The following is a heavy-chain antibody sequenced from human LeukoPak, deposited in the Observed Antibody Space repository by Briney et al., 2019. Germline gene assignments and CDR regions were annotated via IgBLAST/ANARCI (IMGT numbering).Heavy chain of an antibody. CDR3: ARDVLGGHMMEPGFDY. D-gene: IGHD2-21*01. CDR1: GYTFTSYG. V-gene: IGHV1-18*01. J-gene: IGHJ4*02. CDR2: ISAYNGNT. Sequence: ASVKVSCKASGYTFTSYGISWVRQAPGQGLEWMGWISAYNGNTNYAQKLQGRVTATTDTSTSTAYMELRSLRSDDTAVYYCARDVLGGHMMEPGFDYWGQGTLVTVSS.